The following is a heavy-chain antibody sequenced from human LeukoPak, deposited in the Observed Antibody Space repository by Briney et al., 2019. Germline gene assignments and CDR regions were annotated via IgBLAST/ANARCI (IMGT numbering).Heavy chain of an antibody. CDR3: ARDKTTGVDY. J-gene: IGHJ4*02. V-gene: IGHV3-23*01. CDR1: GFTFTTHA. Sequence: GGSLRLSCTASGFTFTTHAMTWVRQAPGRGPEWASSISGNGRSTYYSDSVRGRFTISRDNSRNTLYLQMNSLRAEDTAVYYCARDKTTGVDYWGQGTLVTVSS. D-gene: IGHD7-27*01. CDR2: ISGNGRST.